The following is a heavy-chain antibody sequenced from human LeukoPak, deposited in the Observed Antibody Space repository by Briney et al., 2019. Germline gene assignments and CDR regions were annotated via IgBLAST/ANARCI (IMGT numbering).Heavy chain of an antibody. D-gene: IGHD6-19*01. Sequence: PGGSLRLSCAASGFTVSSNYMSWVRQAPGKGLEWVSVICSGGSTYYADSVKGRFTISRDNSKNTLYLQMNSLRAEDTAVYYCASRPSHSSGWYNWFDPWGQGTLVTVSS. V-gene: IGHV3-66*02. CDR2: ICSGGST. CDR3: ASRPSHSSGWYNWFDP. CDR1: GFTVSSNY. J-gene: IGHJ5*02.